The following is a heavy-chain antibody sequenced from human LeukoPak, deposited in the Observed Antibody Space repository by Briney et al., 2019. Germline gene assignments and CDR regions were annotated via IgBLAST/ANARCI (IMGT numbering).Heavy chain of an antibody. CDR1: GFTFSSYE. V-gene: IGHV3-7*01. CDR2: IRQDGSEK. Sequence: GGSLRLSCAASGFTFSSYEMNWVRQAPGKGLEWVANIRQDGSEKYYVDSVKGRFTISRDIAKQSVFLQMNRLRVEDTAVYYCARLSAMVRGPEDIFYFEYWGLGTLVTVSS. D-gene: IGHD3-10*01. J-gene: IGHJ4*02. CDR3: ARLSAMVRGPEDIFYFEY.